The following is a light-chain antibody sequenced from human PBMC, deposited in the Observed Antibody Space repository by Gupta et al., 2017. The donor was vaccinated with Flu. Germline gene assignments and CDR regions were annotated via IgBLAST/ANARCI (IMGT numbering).Light chain of an antibody. J-gene: IGKJ3*01. Sequence: EIVLTQSPGTLSLSPGERATLSCRASQSVSSSYLAWYQQKPGQTPRLLIYGASSRATGIPDRFSGSGSGTAFTLTISRLEPEDFAVYYCHQYGSSTFTFGPGTKVDIK. CDR1: QSVSSSY. CDR2: GAS. CDR3: HQYGSSTFT. V-gene: IGKV3-20*01.